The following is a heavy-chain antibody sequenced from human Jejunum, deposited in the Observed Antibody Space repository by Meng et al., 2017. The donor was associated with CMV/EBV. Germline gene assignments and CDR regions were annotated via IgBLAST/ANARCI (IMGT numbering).Heavy chain of an antibody. CDR2: IYSTGYT. J-gene: IGHJ6*02. Sequence: GFTISHNYMIWVRQAPGKGLEWVSIIYSTGYTYYADSVKGRFTHSRDISKNTMFLEMNSLRAEDTAVYYCARDPYSNSFYYDMDVWGQGTAVTVSS. CDR1: GFTISHNY. CDR3: ARDPYSNSFYYDMDV. V-gene: IGHV3-53*01. D-gene: IGHD4-11*01.